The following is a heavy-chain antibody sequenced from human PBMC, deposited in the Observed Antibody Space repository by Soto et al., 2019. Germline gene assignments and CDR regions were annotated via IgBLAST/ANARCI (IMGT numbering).Heavy chain of an antibody. CDR1: GFPFTYYA. D-gene: IGHD2-2*01. CDR2: INAANGNT. V-gene: IGHV1-3*01. J-gene: IGHJ5*02. Sequence: GASVKVSCKASGFPFTYYAFHWVRQAPGKRLEWLGWINAANGNTTYSENFKGKVTITSETSASTAYMELSSLRSEDTAVYYCARVPSVVVPAALSSWGPGTLVTVSS. CDR3: ARVPSVVVPAALSS.